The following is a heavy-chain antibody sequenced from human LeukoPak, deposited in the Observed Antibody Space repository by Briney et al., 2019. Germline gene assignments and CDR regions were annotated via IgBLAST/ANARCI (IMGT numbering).Heavy chain of an antibody. CDR3: ARHWIVVLYPAFDI. D-gene: IGHD2-2*01. V-gene: IGHV4-39*01. J-gene: IGHJ3*02. CDR1: GFTFSSYSMN. CDR2: IYYSGST. Sequence: GSLRLSCAASGFTFSSYSMNWVRQAPGKGLEWIGSIYYSGSTYYNPSLKSRVTISVDTSKNQFSLKLSSVTAADTAVYYCARHWIVVLYPAFDIWGQGTMVTVSS.